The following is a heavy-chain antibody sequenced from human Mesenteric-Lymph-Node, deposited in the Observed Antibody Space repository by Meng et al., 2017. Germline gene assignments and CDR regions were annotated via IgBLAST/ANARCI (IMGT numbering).Heavy chain of an antibody. J-gene: IGHJ5*02. V-gene: IGHV7-4-1*04. Sequence: QVQPVQSGSELKKSGASVKVSCKASGYTLTTYAMNWVRQAPGQGLEWMGWINTNTGNPTYAQGFTGRFVFSLDTSVNMAYLQITSLKAEDTAVYYCVRGDWFDPWGQGTLVTVSS. CDR1: GYTLTTYA. CDR2: INTNTGNP. CDR3: VRGDWFDP.